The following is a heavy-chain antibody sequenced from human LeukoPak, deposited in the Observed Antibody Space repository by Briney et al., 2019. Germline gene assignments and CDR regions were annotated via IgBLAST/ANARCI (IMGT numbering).Heavy chain of an antibody. Sequence: SETLSLTCAVYGGSFSGYYWSWIRQPPGNWLEWIGEINHSGSTNYNPSLKSRVTISVDTSKNQSSLKLSSVTAADTAVYYCARDSVTRPFDYWGQGTLVTVSS. D-gene: IGHD4-17*01. J-gene: IGHJ4*02. CDR1: GGSFSGYY. CDR3: ARDSVTRPFDY. V-gene: IGHV4-34*01. CDR2: INHSGST.